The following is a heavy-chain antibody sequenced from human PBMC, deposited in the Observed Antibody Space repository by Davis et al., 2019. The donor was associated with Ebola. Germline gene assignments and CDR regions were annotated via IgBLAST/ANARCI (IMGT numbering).Heavy chain of an antibody. J-gene: IGHJ2*01. CDR1: VYTYPGYV. Sequence: SVTVSYLASVYTYPGYVVLRPRHLPQEHLGGQGWISAYNGNTNYAQKLQGRVTMTRDTSIRTAYMELSSLTSEDTAVYYCARAYWYFDLWGRGTLVTVSS. CDR3: ARAYWYFDL. CDR2: ISAYNGNT. V-gene: IGHV1-18*04.